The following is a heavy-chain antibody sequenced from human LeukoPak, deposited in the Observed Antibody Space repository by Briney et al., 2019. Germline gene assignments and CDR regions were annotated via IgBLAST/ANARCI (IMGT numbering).Heavy chain of an antibody. CDR3: ASGSSGVPYYYYYMDV. CDR2: INPNSGGT. D-gene: IGHD3-10*01. V-gene: IGHV1-2*06. Sequence: ASVKLSCKASGYTFTDYYMHWVRQAPAPGIEWMGRINPNSGGTNYAQKFQGRITMTRDTSISTAYMELSRLRSDDTAVYYCASGSSGVPYYYYYMDVWGKGTTVTVSS. J-gene: IGHJ6*03. CDR1: GYTFTDYY.